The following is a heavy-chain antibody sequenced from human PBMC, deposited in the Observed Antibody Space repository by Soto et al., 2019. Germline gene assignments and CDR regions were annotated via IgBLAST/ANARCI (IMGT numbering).Heavy chain of an antibody. CDR3: AQIRGPTYGNWHFDL. V-gene: IGHV3-23*01. CDR2: IIGSGDNS. D-gene: IGHD3-10*01. Sequence: EVQLLDSGGGLVQPGGSLRLSCAASGFTFNTYAMTWVRQAPGKGLEWVSTIIGSGDNSYYADCVKGRSTISRDNSKNTLYLEITGLRAEDTAVYYCAQIRGPTYGNWHFDLWGRGTLVT. CDR1: GFTFNTYA. J-gene: IGHJ2*01.